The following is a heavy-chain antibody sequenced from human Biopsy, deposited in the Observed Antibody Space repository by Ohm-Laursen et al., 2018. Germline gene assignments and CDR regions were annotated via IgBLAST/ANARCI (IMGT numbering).Heavy chain of an antibody. D-gene: IGHD1-26*01. J-gene: IGHJ3*02. V-gene: IGHV4-61*02. CDR3: ARGTGRYYVYGAFDI. Sequence: TLSLTCTVSGDSVSSGSFYWTWIRQPAGKGLEWIGRIYTSGSPNYNLSLESRVTMSVDTSKNQFSLNLRSVTAADTAVYYRARGTGRYYVYGAFDIWGQGTVVTVPS. CDR2: IYTSGSP. CDR1: GDSVSSGSFY.